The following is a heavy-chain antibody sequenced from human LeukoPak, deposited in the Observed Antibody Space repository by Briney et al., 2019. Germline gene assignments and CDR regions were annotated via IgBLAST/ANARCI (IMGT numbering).Heavy chain of an antibody. V-gene: IGHV4-39*01. Sequence: SETLSLTCTVSGGSISSSSYYWGWIRQPPGKGLEWIGSIYYSGSTYYNPSLKSRVTISVDTSKNQFSLKLSSVTAADTAVYYCARTLRGKSWFDPWGQGTLVTVSS. J-gene: IGHJ5*02. CDR2: IYYSGST. D-gene: IGHD3-16*01. CDR1: GGSISSSSYY. CDR3: ARTLRGKSWFDP.